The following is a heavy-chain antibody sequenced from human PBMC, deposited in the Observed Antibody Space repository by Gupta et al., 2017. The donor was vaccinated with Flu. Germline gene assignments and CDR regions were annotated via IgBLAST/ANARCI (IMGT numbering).Heavy chain of an antibody. D-gene: IGHD1-1*01. V-gene: IGHV1-18*01. J-gene: IGHJ3*02. CDR3: ARSGTTFRFDAFDI. Sequence: RQAPGQGLEWMGWISANNGNTNYAQKLQGRVTMTTDTSTSTAYMELRSLRSDDTAVYYCARSGTTFRFDAFDIWGQGTMVTVSS. CDR2: ISANNGNT.